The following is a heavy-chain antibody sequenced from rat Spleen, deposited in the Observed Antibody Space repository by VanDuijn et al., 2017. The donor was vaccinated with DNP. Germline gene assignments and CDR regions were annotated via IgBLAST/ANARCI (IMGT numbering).Heavy chain of an antibody. D-gene: IGHD1-10*01. CDR3: ARHRLYHNLFDY. V-gene: IGHV5-7*01. J-gene: IGHJ2*01. CDR1: GFTFSDHY. Sequence: EVQLVESGGGLVQPGRSLKLSCAASGFTFSDHYMAWVRQAPTKGLDWVAYISYDGGSTYNGDSVRGRFTVSRDNAKITLYLQMDSLRSEDTATYYCARHRLYHNLFDYWGQGVMVTVSS. CDR2: ISYDGGST.